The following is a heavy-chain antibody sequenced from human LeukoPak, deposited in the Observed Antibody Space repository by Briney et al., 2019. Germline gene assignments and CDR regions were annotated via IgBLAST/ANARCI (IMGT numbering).Heavy chain of an antibody. Sequence: ASVKVSCKASGYTFTSYAMHWVRQAPGQRLEWMGWINAGNDNTKYSQKFQGRVTITRDTSASTAYMELSSLRSEDTAVYYCARAAHLWFGESDFDYWGQGTLVTVSS. V-gene: IGHV1-3*01. CDR2: INAGNDNT. D-gene: IGHD3-10*01. CDR3: ARAAHLWFGESDFDY. CDR1: GYTFTSYA. J-gene: IGHJ4*02.